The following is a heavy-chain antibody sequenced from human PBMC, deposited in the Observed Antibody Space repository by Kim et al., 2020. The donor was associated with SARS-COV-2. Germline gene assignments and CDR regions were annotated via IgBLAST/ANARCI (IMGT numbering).Heavy chain of an antibody. Sequence: GGPLRLSCAASGFIFSSYVMYWVRQAPGKGLEWVAVISHDSSHTFYADSVKGRFTISRDNSKNTLDLQMDSLSAEDTAVYYCAKAPYATSSANWLDPWGQGTLVTVSS. CDR3: AKAPYATSSANWLDP. J-gene: IGHJ5*02. V-gene: IGHV3-30*18. CDR1: GFIFSSYV. CDR2: ISHDSSHT. D-gene: IGHD2-2*01.